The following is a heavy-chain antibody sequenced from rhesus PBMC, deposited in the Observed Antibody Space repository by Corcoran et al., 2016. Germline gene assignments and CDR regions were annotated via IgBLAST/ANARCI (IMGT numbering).Heavy chain of an antibody. CDR2: IYGSGGST. D-gene: IGHD6-13*01. J-gene: IGHJ4*01. CDR3: ARMYSSWSYY. Sequence: QVQLQESGPGLVKPSGTLSLTCAVSGGSISESSSWSGIRQPPGKGLEWVGYIYGSGGSTYYTPSLKSRVTISTDTSKNQFSLKLSSVTAADTAVYYCARMYSSWSYYWGQGVLVTVSS. CDR1: GGSISESSS. V-gene: IGHV4-106*01.